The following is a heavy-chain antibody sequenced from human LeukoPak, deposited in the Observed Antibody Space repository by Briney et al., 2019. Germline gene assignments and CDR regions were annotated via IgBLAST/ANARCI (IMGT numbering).Heavy chain of an antibody. Sequence: GGSLRLSCAAPGFTVSSNYMSWVRQAPGKGLEWVSVIYSGGSTYYADSVKGRFTISRDNSKNTLYLQMNSLRAEDTAVYYCARAGIFGYFDYWGQGTLVTVSS. J-gene: IGHJ4*02. D-gene: IGHD3-3*01. V-gene: IGHV3-53*01. CDR1: GFTVSSNY. CDR3: ARAGIFGYFDY. CDR2: IYSGGST.